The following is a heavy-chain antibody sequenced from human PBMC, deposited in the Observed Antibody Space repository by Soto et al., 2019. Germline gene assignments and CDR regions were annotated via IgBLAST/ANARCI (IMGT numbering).Heavy chain of an antibody. D-gene: IGHD3-3*01. J-gene: IGHJ5*02. V-gene: IGHV4-30-4*01. CDR2: IVYTGST. Sequence: QVHLQESGPGLVKPSQTLSLTCTVSGGFVNSVNNYWSWIRQPPGKGLEWLGDIVYTGSTYYNPSLRSRITIYIDTSKNRFSLKLTSVTAADTAVYYCARVPFSSFGVADPPVGWFDPWGQGTLVTVSS. CDR1: GGFVNSVNNY. CDR3: ARVPFSSFGVADPPVGWFDP.